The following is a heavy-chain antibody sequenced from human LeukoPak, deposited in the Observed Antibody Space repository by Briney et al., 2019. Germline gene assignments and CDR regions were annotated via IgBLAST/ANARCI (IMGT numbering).Heavy chain of an antibody. CDR2: IIPILGTA. CDR3: ARGKGFVGHFDS. V-gene: IGHV1-69*04. J-gene: IGHJ4*02. Sequence: SVKVSCKASGGTFRSNAISWVRQATGQGPEWMGRIIPILGTAEYAEKFQGRVTISADKSTSTAYMELSSLKSEDTALYYCARGKGFVGHFDSWGQGTRVTVSS. CDR1: GGTFRSNA. D-gene: IGHD2-15*01.